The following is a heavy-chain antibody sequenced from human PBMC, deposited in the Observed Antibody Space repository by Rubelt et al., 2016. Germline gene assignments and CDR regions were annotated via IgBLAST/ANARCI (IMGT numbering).Heavy chain of an antibody. D-gene: IGHD2-2*01. CDR3: ARLSRYCSSSSCYYFDY. CDR1: GGSISRSTYF. J-gene: IGHJ4*02. Sequence: QQQLQESGPGLVKPLETLSLTCTVSGGSISRSTYFWGWIRQPPGKGLEWIGSIYYTVTTYYSPSLKSRVTVSVDTSKNHFSRKVSAVSAADTSGYYCARLSRYCSSSSCYYFDYWGQGTMVSVSS. CDR2: IYYTVTT. V-gene: IGHV4-39*02.